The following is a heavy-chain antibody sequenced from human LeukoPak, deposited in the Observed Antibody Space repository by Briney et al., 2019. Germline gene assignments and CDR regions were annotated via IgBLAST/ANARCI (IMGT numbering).Heavy chain of an antibody. CDR2: IYYSGST. Sequence: SETLSLTCAVYGGSFSGYYWSWIRQPPGKGLEWIAYIYYSGSTNYNPSLKSRVTISVDTSKNQFSLKLSSVTAADTAVYYCARDRGAYDYDWFDPWGQGTLVTVSS. CDR3: ARDRGAYDYDWFDP. CDR1: GGSFSGYY. D-gene: IGHD5-12*01. J-gene: IGHJ5*02. V-gene: IGHV4-59*01.